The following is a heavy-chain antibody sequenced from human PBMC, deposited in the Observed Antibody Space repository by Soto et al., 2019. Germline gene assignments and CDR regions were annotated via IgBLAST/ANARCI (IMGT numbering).Heavy chain of an antibody. CDR2: IYYSGST. J-gene: IGHJ4*02. CDR3: ARALPGSVGWFTEYYFDY. V-gene: IGHV4-39*07. D-gene: IGHD2-8*02. CDR1: GGSISSSSYY. Sequence: SEPLSLTCTVSGGSISSSSYYWGWIRQPPGKGLEWIGSIYYSGSTYYNPSLKSRVTISVDTSKNQFYLKLSSVTAADTAVYYCARALPGSVGWFTEYYFDYWGQGTLVTVSS.